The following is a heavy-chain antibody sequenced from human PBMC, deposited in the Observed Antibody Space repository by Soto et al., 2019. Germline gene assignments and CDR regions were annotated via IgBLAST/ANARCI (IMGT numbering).Heavy chain of an antibody. CDR3: ARHRRGSSSLDV. J-gene: IGHJ6*04. D-gene: IGHD6-13*01. Sequence: SETLSLTCTVSGGSISSSSYYWGWIRQPPGKGLEWIGSIYYSGSTYYNPSLKSRVTISVDTSKNQYSLKLSSVTAADTAVYYCARHRRGSSSLDVWGKGTTVTVSS. CDR1: GGSISSSSYY. CDR2: IYYSGST. V-gene: IGHV4-39*01.